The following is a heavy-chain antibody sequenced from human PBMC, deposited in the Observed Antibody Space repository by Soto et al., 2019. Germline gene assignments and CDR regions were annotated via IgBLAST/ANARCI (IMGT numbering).Heavy chain of an antibody. CDR1: GFTFSSYA. Sequence: GGSLRLSCAASGFTFSSYAMSWVRQAPGKGLEWVSAISGSGGSTYYADSVKGRFTISRDNFKNTLYLQMNSLRAEDTAVYYCAKATQIVVVPAAIDLGYWGQGTLVTVSS. V-gene: IGHV3-23*01. CDR3: AKATQIVVVPAAIDLGY. J-gene: IGHJ4*02. D-gene: IGHD2-2*01. CDR2: ISGSGGST.